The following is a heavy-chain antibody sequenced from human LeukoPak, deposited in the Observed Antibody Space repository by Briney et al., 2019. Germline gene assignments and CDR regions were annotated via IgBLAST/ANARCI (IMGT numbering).Heavy chain of an antibody. CDR2: IYTSGST. D-gene: IGHD3-9*01. CDR3: ARDAILTGYYTHFDY. Sequence: PSETLSLTCTVSGGSLSSYYLSWIRQPAGQGLEWIGRIYTSGSTNYNPSLQSRVTISVDTSKDQFSLKLSSVTAADTAVYYCARDAILTGYYTHFDYWGQGTLVTVSS. J-gene: IGHJ4*02. V-gene: IGHV4-4*07. CDR1: GGSLSSYY.